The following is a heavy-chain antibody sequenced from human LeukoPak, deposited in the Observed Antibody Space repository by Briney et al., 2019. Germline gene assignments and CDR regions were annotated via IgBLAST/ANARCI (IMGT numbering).Heavy chain of an antibody. CDR3: ATGGPYDILTGYYFDY. Sequence: ASVKVSCKASGYTFTSYYMHWVRQAPGKGLEWMGGFDPEDGETIYAQKFQGRVTMTEDTSTDTAYMELSSLRSEDTAVYYCATGGPYDILTGYYFDYWGQGTLVTVSS. V-gene: IGHV1-24*01. J-gene: IGHJ4*02. CDR2: FDPEDGET. CDR1: GYTFTSYY. D-gene: IGHD3-9*01.